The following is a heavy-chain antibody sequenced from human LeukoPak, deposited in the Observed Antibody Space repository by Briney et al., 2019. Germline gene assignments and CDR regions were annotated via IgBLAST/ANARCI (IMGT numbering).Heavy chain of an antibody. J-gene: IGHJ4*02. CDR2: MSYDGSNK. V-gene: IGHV3-30*18. CDR3: AKGGCSSNTCYANS. D-gene: IGHD2-2*01. Sequence: GGSLRLSCAASGFTFSDYGMYWVRQAPGKGLDWVAFMSYDGSNKYYADSVKGRFTISRDNSKNTLYLQTNSLGVEDTAVYYCAKGGCSSNTCYANSWGQGTLVTVSS. CDR1: GFTFSDYG.